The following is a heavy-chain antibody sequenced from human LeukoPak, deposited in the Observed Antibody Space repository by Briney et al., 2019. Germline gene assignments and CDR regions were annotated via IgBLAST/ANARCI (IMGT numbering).Heavy chain of an antibody. J-gene: IGHJ4*02. Sequence: GGSLRLSCSASGFTFSGYAMLWVRQAPGKGLECVSAISNNGGSTYYADSVKGRFTVSRDNSKNTLHLQMSCLRAEDTAVYYCAMNWNCDYWGQGTLVTVSS. CDR2: ISNNGGST. CDR1: GFTFSGYA. V-gene: IGHV3-64D*09. D-gene: IGHD1-1*01. CDR3: AMNWNCDY.